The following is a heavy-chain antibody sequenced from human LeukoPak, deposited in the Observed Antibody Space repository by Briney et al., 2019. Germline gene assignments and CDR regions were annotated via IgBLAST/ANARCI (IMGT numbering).Heavy chain of an antibody. D-gene: IGHD3-22*01. CDR2: NSGGT. CDR3: ARLYSDSSGYLDY. J-gene: IGHJ4*02. CDR1: GGSISSSSYY. V-gene: IGHV4-39*07. Sequence: SETLSLTCTVSGGSISSSSYYWGWIRQPPGKGLEWIGSNSGGTYYNPSLKSRVTISVDTSKNQFSLKLSSVTAADTAVYYCARLYSDSSGYLDYRGQGTLVTVSS.